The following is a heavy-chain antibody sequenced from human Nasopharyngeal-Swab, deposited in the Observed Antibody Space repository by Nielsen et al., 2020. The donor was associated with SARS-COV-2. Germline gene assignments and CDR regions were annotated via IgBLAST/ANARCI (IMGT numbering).Heavy chain of an antibody. CDR2: IYYSGNT. Sequence: SETRSLTCTVSGGSISSSSYYWGWIRQPPGKGLEWIGSIYYSGNTYYNPSLKSRVTISVDTSKNQFSLKLSSVTAADTAVYYCARHWHTGIAVAGGGYFDYWGQGTLVTVSS. J-gene: IGHJ4*02. D-gene: IGHD6-13*01. CDR3: ARHWHTGIAVAGGGYFDY. CDR1: GGSISSSSYY. V-gene: IGHV4-39*01.